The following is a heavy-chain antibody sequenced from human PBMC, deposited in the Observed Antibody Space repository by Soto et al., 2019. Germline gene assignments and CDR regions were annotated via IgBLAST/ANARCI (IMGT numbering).Heavy chain of an antibody. CDR3: ARLQCSGGSCYYGMDV. CDR1: GYSFTSYW. D-gene: IGHD2-15*01. V-gene: IGHV5-10-1*01. J-gene: IGHJ6*02. Sequence: GESLKISCKGSGYSFTSYWISWVRQMPGQGLEWMGRIDPSDSYTNYSPSFQGHVTISVDKSISTAYLPWSSLKASDTAMYYCARLQCSGGSCYYGMDVWGQGTTVTVSS. CDR2: IDPSDSYT.